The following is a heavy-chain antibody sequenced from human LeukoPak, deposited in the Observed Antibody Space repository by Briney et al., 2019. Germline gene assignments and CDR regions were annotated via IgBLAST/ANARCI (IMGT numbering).Heavy chain of an antibody. Sequence: PSETLSPTCAVYGGSFSGYYWSWIRQSPGKGLEWIGRINHSGSTSYNPSLKSRVTMSVDTSKNQFSLRLSSVTAADTAVYYCARLPTDYDYVWGSSYWGQGTLVTVSS. V-gene: IGHV4-34*01. CDR2: INHSGST. D-gene: IGHD3-16*01. CDR3: ARLPTDYDYVWGSSY. J-gene: IGHJ4*02. CDR1: GGSFSGYY.